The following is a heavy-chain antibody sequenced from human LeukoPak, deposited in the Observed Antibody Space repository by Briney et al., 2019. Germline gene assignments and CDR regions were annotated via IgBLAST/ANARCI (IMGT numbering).Heavy chain of an antibody. CDR2: ISYDGGNK. CDR1: RFTFSSYA. CDR3: AEDSSSSFTFDY. V-gene: IGHV3-30-3*01. D-gene: IGHD6-6*01. Sequence: GGSLRLSCAASRFTFSSYAMHWVRQAPGKGLEWVAAISYDGGNKSYADSVKGRFTISRDNSKNTLYLQMNGLRTEDTAVYYCAEDSSSSFTFDYWGQGTLVTVSS. J-gene: IGHJ4*02.